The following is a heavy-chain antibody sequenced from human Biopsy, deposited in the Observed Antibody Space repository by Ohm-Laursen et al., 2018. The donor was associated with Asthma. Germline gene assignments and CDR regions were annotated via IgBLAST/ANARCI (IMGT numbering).Heavy chain of an antibody. V-gene: IGHV3-53*01. D-gene: IGHD6-19*01. CDR3: ARGGSSGWSHYYFDY. Sequence: SLRLSCAASGFTASRDHMFWVRQAPGKGLEWVSVIYSGGTSHTADSVRGRFTISRDFSKNTLHLQMHSLRVEDTAVYYFARGGSSGWSHYYFDYWGQGTLVTVSS. CDR2: IYSGGTS. J-gene: IGHJ4*02. CDR1: GFTASRDH.